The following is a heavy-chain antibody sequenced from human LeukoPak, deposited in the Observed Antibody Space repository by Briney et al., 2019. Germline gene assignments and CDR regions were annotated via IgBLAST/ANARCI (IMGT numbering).Heavy chain of an antibody. CDR2: IYYSGST. CDR3: ARHGYDYGGTNWYFDL. D-gene: IGHD4-23*01. V-gene: IGHV4-59*08. J-gene: IGHJ2*01. Sequence: SETLSPTCTVSGGSISSYYWSWIRQPLGKGLEWIGYIYYSGSTNYNPSLKSRVTISVDTSKNQFSLKLSSVTAADTAVYYCARHGYDYGGTNWYFDLWGRGTLVTVSS. CDR1: GGSISSYY.